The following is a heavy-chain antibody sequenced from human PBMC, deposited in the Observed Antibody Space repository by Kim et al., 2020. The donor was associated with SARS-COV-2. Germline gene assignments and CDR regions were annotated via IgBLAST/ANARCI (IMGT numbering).Heavy chain of an antibody. V-gene: IGHV4-59*01. Sequence: SETLSLTCTVSGGSISSYYWSWIRQPSGKGLEWIGYIYYSGSTNYNPSLKSRVTISVDTSKNQFSLKLSSVTAADTAVYYCARVASSIAVAVAFDPWGQGTLVTVSS. CDR3: ARVASSIAVAVAFDP. CDR1: GGSISSYY. D-gene: IGHD6-19*01. J-gene: IGHJ5*02. CDR2: IYYSGST.